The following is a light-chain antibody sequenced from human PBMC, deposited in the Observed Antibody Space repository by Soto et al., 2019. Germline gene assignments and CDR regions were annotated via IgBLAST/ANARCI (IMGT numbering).Light chain of an antibody. V-gene: IGKV3-15*01. Sequence: EVVITQSPATLSVSSGERATLSCRASQRVSSNLAWYQQKHGQAPRLLIYGASTRATGIPARFSGIGSGTEFTLTISSLQSEDFAVYYCQQYDNWPRIPSGQGTRLEIK. CDR3: QQYDNWPRIP. CDR1: QRVSSN. CDR2: GAS. J-gene: IGKJ5*01.